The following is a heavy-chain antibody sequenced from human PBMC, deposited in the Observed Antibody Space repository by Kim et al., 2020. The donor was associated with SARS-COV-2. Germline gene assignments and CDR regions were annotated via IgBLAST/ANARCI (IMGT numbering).Heavy chain of an antibody. J-gene: IGHJ4*02. CDR2: IIPIFGTA. CDR3: ARPHYDFWSGSLYYFDY. Sequence: SVMVSCKASGGTFSSYAISWVRQAPGQGLEWMGGIIPIFGTANYAQKFQGRVTITADESTSTAYMELSSLRSEDTAVYYCARPHYDFWSGSLYYFDYWGQGTLVTVSS. D-gene: IGHD3-3*01. CDR1: GGTFSSYA. V-gene: IGHV1-69*13.